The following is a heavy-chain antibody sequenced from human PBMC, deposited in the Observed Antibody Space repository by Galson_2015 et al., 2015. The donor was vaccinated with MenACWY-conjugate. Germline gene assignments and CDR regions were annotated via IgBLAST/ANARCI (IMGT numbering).Heavy chain of an antibody. V-gene: IGHV3-74*01. CDR2: INIDGTST. J-gene: IGHJ4*02. CDR1: GFTFSTYW. Sequence: SLRLSCAASGFTFSTYWMHWVRHAPGKGLVWVSRINIDGTSTSYADSVKGRFTISRDNAKNTLYLQMNSLRGEDTAVYYCAPTPTAAGGFDYWGQGTLVTVSS. D-gene: IGHD6-13*01. CDR3: APTPTAAGGFDY.